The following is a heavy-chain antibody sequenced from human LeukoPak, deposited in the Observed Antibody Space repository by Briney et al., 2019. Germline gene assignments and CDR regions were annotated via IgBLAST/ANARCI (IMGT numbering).Heavy chain of an antibody. CDR2: IYTSGST. J-gene: IGHJ4*02. Sequence: SETLSLTCTVSGGSISSYYWSWIRQPAGKGLEWIGRIYTSGSTNYNPSLKSRVTMSVDTSKNQFSLKLSSVTAADTAVYYCARDPFLGYCSSTSCYTYWGQGTLVTVSS. D-gene: IGHD2-2*02. V-gene: IGHV4-4*07. CDR3: ARDPFLGYCSSTSCYTY. CDR1: GGSISSYY.